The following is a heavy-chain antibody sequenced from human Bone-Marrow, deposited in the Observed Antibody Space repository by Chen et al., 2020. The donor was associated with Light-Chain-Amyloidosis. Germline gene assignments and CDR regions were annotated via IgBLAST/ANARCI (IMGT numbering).Heavy chain of an antibody. J-gene: IGHJ4*02. CDR1: RYTYPNYW. V-gene: IGHV5-51*01. CDR3: ARRRDGYNFDY. CDR2: IYPDDSDA. D-gene: IGHD5-12*01. Sequence: EVQLEQPGPEVKKPGESLKLSCMGSRYTYPNYWIGWVRQMHGKGRGWKGVIYPDDSDARYSPSFEGQVTISADKSITTAYLQWRSLKASDTAMYYCARRRDGYNFDYWGQGTLVTVSS.